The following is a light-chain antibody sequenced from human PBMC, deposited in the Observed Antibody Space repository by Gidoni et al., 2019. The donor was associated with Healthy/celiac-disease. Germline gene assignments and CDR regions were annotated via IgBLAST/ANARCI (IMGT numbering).Light chain of an antibody. CDR3: QQYDNLPRT. CDR1: QDISNY. V-gene: IGKV1-33*01. Sequence: IKMTHSPSSLSASVGDRVTITCQASQDISNYLNWYQQKPGKAPKLLIYDASNLETGVPSRFSGSGSGTDFTFTISSLQPEDIATYYCQQYDNLPRTFGQGTKLEIK. CDR2: DAS. J-gene: IGKJ2*01.